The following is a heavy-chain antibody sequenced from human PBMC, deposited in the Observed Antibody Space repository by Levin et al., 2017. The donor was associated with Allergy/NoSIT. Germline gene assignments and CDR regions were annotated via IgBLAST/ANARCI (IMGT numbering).Heavy chain of an antibody. J-gene: IGHJ6*02. CDR2: IKQDGSEK. Sequence: QAGGSLRLSCAVSGFSFSSYWMTWVRQAPGKGLEWVANIKQDGSEKYYVDSVKGRFTISRDNAKNSLYLQMNSLRAEDTALYYCAISTWSYYYGMDVWGQGTTVTVSS. CDR3: AISTWSYYYGMDV. V-gene: IGHV3-7*01. CDR1: GFSFSSYW. D-gene: IGHD1-1*01.